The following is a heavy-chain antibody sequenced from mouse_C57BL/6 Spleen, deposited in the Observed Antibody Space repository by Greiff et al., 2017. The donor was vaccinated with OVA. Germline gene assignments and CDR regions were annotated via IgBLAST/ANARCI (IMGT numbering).Heavy chain of an antibody. D-gene: IGHD1-1*01. V-gene: IGHV1-64*01. J-gene: IGHJ4*01. CDR1: GYTFTSYW. CDR3: ARKLIEGAWDY. CDR2: IHPNSGST. Sequence: QVQLQQPGAELVKPGASVKLSCKASGYTFTSYWMHWVKQRPGQGLEWIGMIHPNSGSTNYNEKFKSKATLTVDKSSSTAYMQLSSLTSEDSAVYYCARKLIEGAWDYWGQGTSVTVSS.